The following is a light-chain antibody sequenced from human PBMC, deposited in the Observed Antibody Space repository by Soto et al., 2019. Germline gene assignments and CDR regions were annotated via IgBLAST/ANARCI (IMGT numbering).Light chain of an antibody. Sequence: QAVVTQPPSASGTPGQRVTISCSGSGSNIGSNTVNWYQHLPGTAPKLLIYSNNQRPSGVPDRFSGSKSGTSASLAISGLQSDDEADYYCSAWDDSLSGPVFGGGTQLTVL. J-gene: IGLJ7*01. V-gene: IGLV1-44*01. CDR3: SAWDDSLSGPV. CDR2: SNN. CDR1: GSNIGSNT.